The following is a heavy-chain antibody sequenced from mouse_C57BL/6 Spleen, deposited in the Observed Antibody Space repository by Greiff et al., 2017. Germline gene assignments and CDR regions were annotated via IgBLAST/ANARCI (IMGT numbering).Heavy chain of an antibody. V-gene: IGHV14-1*01. CDR2: IDPEDGDT. D-gene: IGHD1-1*01. CDR3: TGSSYGRYFDG. J-gene: IGHJ1*03. CDR1: GFNIKDYY. Sequence: VQLQQSGAELVRPGASVKLSCTASGFNIKDYYMHWVKQRPGQGLEWIGRIDPEDGDTEYAPKFQGKATMTADTSSNTAYLQLSSLTSEDTAVYYCTGSSYGRYFDGWGTGTTVTASS.